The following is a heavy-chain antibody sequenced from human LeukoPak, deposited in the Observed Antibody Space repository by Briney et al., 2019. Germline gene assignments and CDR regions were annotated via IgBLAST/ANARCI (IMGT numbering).Heavy chain of an antibody. CDR1: GFTFSSYA. J-gene: IGHJ3*02. Sequence: PGGSLRLSCAASGFTFSSYAMHWVRQAPGKGLEWVAVISYDGSNKYYADSVKGRFTISRDNSKNTLYLQMNSLRAEDTAVYYCARDRIWYYYGSGRNDAFDIWGQGTMVTVSS. CDR2: ISYDGSNK. V-gene: IGHV3-30*04. CDR3: ARDRIWYYYGSGRNDAFDI. D-gene: IGHD3-10*01.